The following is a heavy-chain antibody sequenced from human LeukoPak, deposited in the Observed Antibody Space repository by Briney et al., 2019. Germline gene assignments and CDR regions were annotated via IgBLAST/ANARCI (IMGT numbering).Heavy chain of an antibody. Sequence: SETLSLTCTVSGGSISSGDYYWSWIRQPPRKGLEWIGCIYYSGSTYYNPSLKSRVTISVDTSKNQFSLKLSSVTAADTAVYYCARAVDYGGNSWAFDIWGQGTMVTVSS. J-gene: IGHJ3*02. CDR1: GGSISSGDYY. CDR3: ARAVDYGGNSWAFDI. D-gene: IGHD4-23*01. CDR2: IYYSGST. V-gene: IGHV4-30-4*01.